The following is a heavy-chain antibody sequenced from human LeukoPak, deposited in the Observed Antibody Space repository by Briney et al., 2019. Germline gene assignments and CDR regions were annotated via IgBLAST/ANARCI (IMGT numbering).Heavy chain of an antibody. Sequence: GGSLRLSCAASGFTFSSYVVSWVRQAPGKGLEWASSISGRGGSTFYADPVKGRFTISRDISTNIVYLQMDSLRVDDTAVYYCARHIDSSHYPFDYWGQGTLVTVSS. CDR1: GFTFSSYV. CDR3: ARHIDSSHYPFDY. V-gene: IGHV3-23*01. CDR2: ISGRGGST. D-gene: IGHD6-13*01. J-gene: IGHJ4*02.